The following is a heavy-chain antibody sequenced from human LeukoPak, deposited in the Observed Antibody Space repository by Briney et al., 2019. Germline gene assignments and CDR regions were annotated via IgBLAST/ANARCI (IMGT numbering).Heavy chain of an antibody. CDR2: MNPKSGNT. J-gene: IGHJ4*02. Sequence: ASVKVSCKASGYTFTRYDINWVRQATGQGLEWMGWMNPKSGNTGHAQKFQGRVTITRGTSISTVYMELSSLRAEDTAVYYCAKDRRLLLWFGELPSWGQGTLVTVSS. CDR1: GYTFTRYD. D-gene: IGHD3-10*01. V-gene: IGHV1-8*03. CDR3: AKDRRLLLWFGELPS.